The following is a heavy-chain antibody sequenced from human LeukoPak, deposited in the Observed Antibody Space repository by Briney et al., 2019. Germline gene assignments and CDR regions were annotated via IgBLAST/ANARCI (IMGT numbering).Heavy chain of an antibody. CDR3: AKDGRPSPRLVYDSSGVDY. V-gene: IGHV3-23*01. CDR2: ISGSGGST. J-gene: IGHJ4*02. D-gene: IGHD3-22*01. CDR1: GFTFSSYA. Sequence: PGGSLRLSCAASGFTFSSYAMSWVRQAPGKGLEWVSAISGSGGSTYYADSVKGRFTISRDNSKNTLYLQMNSLRAEDTAVYYCAKDGRPSPRLVYDSSGVDYWGQGTLVTVSS.